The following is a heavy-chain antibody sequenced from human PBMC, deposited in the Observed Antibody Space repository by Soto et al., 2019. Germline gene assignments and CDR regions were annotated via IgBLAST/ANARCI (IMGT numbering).Heavy chain of an antibody. CDR2: INPSGGST. V-gene: IGHV1-46*01. Sequence: ASVTVSCQASGYTFTSYYMHWVRQAPGQGLEWMGIINPSGGSTSYAQKFQGWVTMTRDTSISTAYMELSRLRSDDTAVYYCARAGRYSGYNDYWGQGTLVTVSS. CDR3: ARAGRYSGYNDY. CDR1: GYTFTSYY. D-gene: IGHD5-12*01. J-gene: IGHJ4*02.